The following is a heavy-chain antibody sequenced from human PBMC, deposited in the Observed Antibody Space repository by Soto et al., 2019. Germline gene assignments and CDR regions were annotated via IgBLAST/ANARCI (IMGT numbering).Heavy chain of an antibody. D-gene: IGHD6-13*01. Sequence: QVQLVQSGAEVKKPGSSVKVSCKASGGTFSSYAISWVRQAPGQGLEWMGGIIPIFGTANYAQKFQGRVTITADDSTSTAYMELSSLRSDDTAVYYCARGGGDSSSLWPTFFDYWGQGTLVTVSS. V-gene: IGHV1-69*01. CDR1: GGTFSSYA. J-gene: IGHJ4*02. CDR2: IIPIFGTA. CDR3: ARGGGDSSSLWPTFFDY.